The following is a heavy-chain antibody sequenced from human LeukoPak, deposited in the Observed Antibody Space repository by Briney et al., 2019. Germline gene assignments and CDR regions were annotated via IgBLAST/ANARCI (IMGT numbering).Heavy chain of an antibody. Sequence: GGSLRLSCAASGFTFSSYAMSWVRQAPGKGLEWVSAISGSGGSTYYADSVKGRFTISRDNSKNTLYLQMNSLRAEDTAVYHCATGPYDFWSGYHNWFDPWGQGTLVTVSS. D-gene: IGHD3-3*01. J-gene: IGHJ5*02. V-gene: IGHV3-23*01. CDR2: ISGSGGST. CDR1: GFTFSSYA. CDR3: ATGPYDFWSGYHNWFDP.